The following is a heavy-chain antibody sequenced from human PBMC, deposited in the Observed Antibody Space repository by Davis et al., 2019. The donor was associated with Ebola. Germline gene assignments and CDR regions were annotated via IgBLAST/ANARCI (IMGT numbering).Heavy chain of an antibody. V-gene: IGHV3-30*03. J-gene: IGHJ4*02. CDR3: AGRWGHFDY. D-gene: IGHD7-27*01. Sequence: LSLTCAVSGGSISSSNWWSWVRQAPGKGLEWVAVMSYDGTKKHYADSVKGRFTISRDNAKNSLYLQMNSLRAEDTAVYYCAGRWGHFDYWGQGTLVTVSS. CDR2: MSYDGTKK. CDR1: GGSISSSN.